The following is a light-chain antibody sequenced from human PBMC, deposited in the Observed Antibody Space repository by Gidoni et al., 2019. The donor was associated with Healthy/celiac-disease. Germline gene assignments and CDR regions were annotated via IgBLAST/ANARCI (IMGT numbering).Light chain of an antibody. J-gene: IGLJ1*01. V-gene: IGLV3-1*01. CDR1: KLGDKY. CDR2: QDS. CDR3: QAWDSSTAIYV. Sequence: SYELTQPPSVSVSPGQTASITCSGDKLGDKYACWYQQKPGQSPVLVIYQDSKRPSGIPERFSGSNSGNTATLTISGTQAMDEADYYCQAWDSSTAIYVFGTGVKVTVL.